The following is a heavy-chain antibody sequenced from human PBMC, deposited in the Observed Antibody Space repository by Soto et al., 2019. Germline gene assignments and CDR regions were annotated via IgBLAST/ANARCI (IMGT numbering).Heavy chain of an antibody. D-gene: IGHD1-26*01. V-gene: IGHV3-74*01. CDR2: IYSDGTST. J-gene: IGHJ3*01. Sequence: EVQLVESGGGLVQPGESLRLSCAASGFTFDYYWMHWVRQAPGKGLVWVSRIYSDGTSTTYADSVKGRFTISRDNAKNTLSLQMNSLRDDDTAVYYCARGDRGAFDLWGQGTVVTVSS. CDR1: GFTFDYYW. CDR3: ARGDRGAFDL.